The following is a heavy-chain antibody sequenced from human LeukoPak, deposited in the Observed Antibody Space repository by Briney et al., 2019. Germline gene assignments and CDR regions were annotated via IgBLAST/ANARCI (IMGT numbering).Heavy chain of an antibody. V-gene: IGHV4-34*01. Sequence: SETLSLTCAVYGGSFSGYYWSWIRQPPGKGLEWIGEINHSGSTDYNPSLKSRVTISVDTSKNQFSLKLSSVTAADTAVYYCARRSILLWFGELSLLPYFDYWGQGTLVTVSS. J-gene: IGHJ4*02. CDR1: GGSFSGYY. CDR3: ARRSILLWFGELSLLPYFDY. CDR2: INHSGST. D-gene: IGHD3-10*01.